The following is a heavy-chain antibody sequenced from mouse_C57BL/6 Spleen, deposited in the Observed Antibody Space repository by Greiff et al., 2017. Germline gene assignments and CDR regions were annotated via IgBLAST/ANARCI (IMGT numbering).Heavy chain of an antibody. J-gene: IGHJ4*01. V-gene: IGHV1-69*01. CDR3: ARSLLRYAMDY. Sequence: QVQLQQPGAELVMPGASVKLSCKASGYTFTSYWMHWVKQRPGQGLEWIGEIDPSDSYTNYNQKFKGKSTLTVDKSSSTAYMQLSSLTSEDSAVYYCARSLLRYAMDYWGQGTSVTVSS. CDR2: IDPSDSYT. D-gene: IGHD1-1*01. CDR1: GYTFTSYW.